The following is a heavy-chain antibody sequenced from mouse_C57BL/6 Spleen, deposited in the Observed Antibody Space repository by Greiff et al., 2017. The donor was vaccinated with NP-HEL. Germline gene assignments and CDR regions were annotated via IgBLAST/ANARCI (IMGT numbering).Heavy chain of an antibody. CDR2: IYPGDGDT. V-gene: IGHV1-82*01. CDR3: ARYGSSDVGDY. J-gene: IGHJ2*01. CDR1: GYAFSSSW. D-gene: IGHD1-1*01. Sequence: QVQLQQSGPELVKPGASVKISCKASGYAFSSSWMNWVKQRPGKGLEWIGRIYPGDGDTNYNGKFKGKATLTADKSSSTAYMQLSSLTSEDSAVYFCARYGSSDVGDYWGQGTTLTVSS.